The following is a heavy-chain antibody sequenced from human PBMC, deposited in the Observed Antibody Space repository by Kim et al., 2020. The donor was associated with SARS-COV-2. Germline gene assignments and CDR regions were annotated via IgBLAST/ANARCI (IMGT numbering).Heavy chain of an antibody. CDR1: GYTFTSYA. CDR3: ARDPDIVAAAGSIYYYYYGMDV. CDR2: INAGNGNT. Sequence: ASVKVSCKASGYTFTSYAMHWVRQAPGQRLEWMGWINAGNGNTKYSQKFQGRVTITRDTSPSTAYMELSSLRSEDTAVYYCARDPDIVAAAGSIYYYYYGMDVWGQGTTVTVSS. J-gene: IGHJ6*02. V-gene: IGHV1-3*01. D-gene: IGHD6-13*01.